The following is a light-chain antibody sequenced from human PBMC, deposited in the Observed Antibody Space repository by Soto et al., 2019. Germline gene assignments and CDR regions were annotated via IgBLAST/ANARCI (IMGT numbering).Light chain of an antibody. J-gene: IGKJ5*01. Sequence: EIVMTQSPATLSVSPWERATLSCRASQSVSSNLAWYQQKPGQSPRLLIYGASTRATGVPARFSGSGSGTEFTLTISSLQSEDFAVYYCQHYYGTSPISFGQGTRLEIK. V-gene: IGKV3-15*01. CDR1: QSVSSN. CDR3: QHYYGTSPIS. CDR2: GAS.